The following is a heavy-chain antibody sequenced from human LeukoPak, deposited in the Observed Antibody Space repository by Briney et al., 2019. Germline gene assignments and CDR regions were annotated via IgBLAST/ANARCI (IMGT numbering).Heavy chain of an antibody. D-gene: IGHD3-10*01. CDR2: IYYSGST. CDR3: ARDVLLWFGDDYYYYYGMDV. V-gene: IGHV4-59*01. J-gene: IGHJ6*02. CDR1: GGSISSYY. Sequence: SETLSLTCTVSGGSISSYYWSWIRQPPGKGLEWIGYIYYSGSTNYNPSLKSRVTISVDTTKNQFSLKLSSVTAADTAVYYCARDVLLWFGDDYYYYYGMDVWGQGTTVTVSS.